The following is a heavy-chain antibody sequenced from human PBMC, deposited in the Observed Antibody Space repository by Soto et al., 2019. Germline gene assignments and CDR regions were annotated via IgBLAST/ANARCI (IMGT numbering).Heavy chain of an antibody. J-gene: IGHJ4*01. V-gene: IGHV4-4*02. Sequence: GTLSLTCAVSGGSLSSSNWWSWVRQPPGKALEWLGEIFYSGSTKYNPSLNSRVTISADQSKNHLSLRLSSVTAADTAVYYCVHQGGEPYYHDFWGKGLLVTVSS. CDR1: GGSLSSSNW. D-gene: IGHD4-17*01. CDR2: IFYSGST. CDR3: VHQGGEPYYHDF.